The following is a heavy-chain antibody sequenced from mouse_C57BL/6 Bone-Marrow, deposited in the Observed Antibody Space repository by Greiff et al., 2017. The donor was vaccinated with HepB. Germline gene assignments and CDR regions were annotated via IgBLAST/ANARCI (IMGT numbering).Heavy chain of an antibody. V-gene: IGHV1-74*01. Sequence: QVQLQQPGAELVKPGASVKVSCKASGYTFTSYWMHWVKQRPGQGLEWIGRIHPSDSDTNYNQKFKGKATLTVDKSSSTAYMQLSSLTSEDSAVYYCAMGVITTYYYAMDYWGQGTSVTVSS. D-gene: IGHD2-4*01. CDR1: GYTFTSYW. CDR3: AMGVITTYYYAMDY. J-gene: IGHJ4*01. CDR2: IHPSDSDT.